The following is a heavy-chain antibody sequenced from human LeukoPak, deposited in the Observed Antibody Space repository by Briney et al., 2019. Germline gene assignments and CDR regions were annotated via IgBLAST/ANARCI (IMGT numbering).Heavy chain of an antibody. Sequence: PGGSLRLSCGASGFTFSSYEMNWVRQAPGKGLEWVSSISSGSSYIYYADSVKGRFTISRDNAKNSLYLQMNSLRAEDTAVYYCAELGITMIGGVWGKGTTVTISS. CDR2: ISSGSSYI. CDR1: GFTFSSYE. J-gene: IGHJ6*04. CDR3: AELGITMIGGV. V-gene: IGHV3-21*01. D-gene: IGHD3-10*02.